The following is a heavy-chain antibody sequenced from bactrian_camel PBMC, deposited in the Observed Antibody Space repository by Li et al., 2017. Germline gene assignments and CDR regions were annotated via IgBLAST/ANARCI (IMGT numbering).Heavy chain of an antibody. Sequence: HVQLVESGGGLVQPGGSLRLSCAASGFTFSIHYMSWVRQAPGKGLEWVSSICRDGTNTYYADSVKGRFTISRDNAKNTVYLQMNSLKSEDTALYYCATERFGMGMVRNDFGYWGQGTQVTVS. V-gene: IGHV3-2*01. CDR1: GFTFSIHY. D-gene: IGHD3*01. CDR3: ATERFGMGMVRNDFGY. CDR2: ICRDGTNT. J-gene: IGHJ6*01.